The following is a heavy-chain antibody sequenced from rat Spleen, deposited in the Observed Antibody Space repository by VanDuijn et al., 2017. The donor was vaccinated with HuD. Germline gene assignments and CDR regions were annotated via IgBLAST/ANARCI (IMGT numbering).Heavy chain of an antibody. CDR3: TRHTYYGYYFDY. CDR1: GFTFNDYW. Sequence: EVQLVESGGGLVQPGRSLKVSCVASGFTFNDYWMSWIRQAPGKGLEWVASISKTGGSSNYPDSVKGRFTISRDNAKSTLYLQMNSLRSEDTATYYCTRHTYYGYYFDYWGQGVMVTVSS. CDR2: ISKTGGSS. J-gene: IGHJ2*01. V-gene: IGHV5-31*01. D-gene: IGHD1-9*01.